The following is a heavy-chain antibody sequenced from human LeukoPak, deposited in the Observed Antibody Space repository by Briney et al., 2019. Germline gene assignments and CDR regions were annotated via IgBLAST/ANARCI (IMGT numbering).Heavy chain of an antibody. CDR1: GFTFSSYA. D-gene: IGHD6-13*01. CDR2: ISGSGGST. V-gene: IGHV3-23*01. J-gene: IGHJ4*02. Sequence: PGGSLRLSCAASGFTFSSYAMSWVRQAPGKGLEWVSAISGSGGSTYYADSVKGRFTISRDNSKNTLYLQMNSLRAEDTAVYYCAKDERENYSGFSSSWHANFDYWGQGTLVTVSS. CDR3: AKDERENYSGFSSSWHANFDY.